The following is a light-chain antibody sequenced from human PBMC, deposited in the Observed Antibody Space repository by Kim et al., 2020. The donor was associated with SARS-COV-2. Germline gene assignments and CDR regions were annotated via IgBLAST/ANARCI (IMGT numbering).Light chain of an antibody. CDR3: QQYGTLPYA. V-gene: IGKV3-20*01. CDR2: GAS. J-gene: IGKJ2*01. CDR1: QSVSSSH. Sequence: LSPGERATVSCGASQSVSSSHLAWYQQKPGQAPRLLIYGASRRTTGIADRFTASGSGTDFTLSISRLEPEDFAVYYCQQYGTLPYAFGQGTKLEI.